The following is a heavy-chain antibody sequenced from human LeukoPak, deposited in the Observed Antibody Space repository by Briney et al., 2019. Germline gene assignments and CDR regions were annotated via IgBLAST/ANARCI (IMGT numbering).Heavy chain of an antibody. J-gene: IGHJ4*02. CDR3: AKDHPNYYDSSGYYPNFDY. CDR1: GFTFSSYA. D-gene: IGHD3-22*01. V-gene: IGHV3-23*01. Sequence: PGGSLRLSCAASGFTFSSYAMSWVRQAPGKGLEWVSAISGSGGSTYYTDSVKGRFTISRDNSKNTLYLQMNSLKAEDTAVYYCAKDHPNYYDSSGYYPNFDYWGQGTLVTVSS. CDR2: ISGSGGST.